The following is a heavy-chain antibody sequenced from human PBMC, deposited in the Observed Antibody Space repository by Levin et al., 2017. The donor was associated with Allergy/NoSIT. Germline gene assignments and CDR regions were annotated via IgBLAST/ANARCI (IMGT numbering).Heavy chain of an antibody. CDR2: ISYDGSNK. V-gene: IGHV3-30-3*01. Sequence: GGSLRLSCAASGFTFSSYAMHWVRQAPGKGLEWVAVISYDGSNKYYADSVKGRFTISRDNSKNTLYLQMNSLRAEDTAVYYCARGYIVAQQNGWFDPWGQGTLVTVSS. CDR1: GFTFSSYA. J-gene: IGHJ5*02. D-gene: IGHD5-12*01. CDR3: ARGYIVAQQNGWFDP.